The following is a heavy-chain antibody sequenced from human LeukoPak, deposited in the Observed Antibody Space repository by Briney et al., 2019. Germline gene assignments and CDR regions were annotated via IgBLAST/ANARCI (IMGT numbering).Heavy chain of an antibody. Sequence: GGSLRLSCAASGFTFSSYAMHWVRQAPGKGLEWVAVISYDGSNKYYADSVKGRFTISRDNSKNTLYLQMNSLRAEDTAVYYCARAIAVRYFDWLPPNFDYWGQGTLVTVSS. V-gene: IGHV3-30*01. CDR1: GFTFSSYA. CDR3: ARAIAVRYFDWLPPNFDY. CDR2: ISYDGSNK. J-gene: IGHJ4*02. D-gene: IGHD3-9*01.